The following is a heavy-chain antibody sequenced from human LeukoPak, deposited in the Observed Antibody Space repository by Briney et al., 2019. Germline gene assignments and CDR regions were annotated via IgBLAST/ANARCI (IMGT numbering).Heavy chain of an antibody. Sequence: ASVKVSCKSSGYTFTSYDINWVRQATGQGLEWMGWMNPNSGNTGYAQKFQGRVTMTRNTSISTAYMELSSLRSEDTAVYYCARETGLLWFGELLFGGQGTLVTVSS. CDR1: GYTFTSYD. V-gene: IGHV1-8*01. J-gene: IGHJ4*02. CDR2: MNPNSGNT. D-gene: IGHD3-10*01. CDR3: ARETGLLWFGELLF.